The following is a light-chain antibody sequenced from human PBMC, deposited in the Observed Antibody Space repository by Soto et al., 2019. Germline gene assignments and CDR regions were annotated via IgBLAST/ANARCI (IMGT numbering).Light chain of an antibody. CDR3: QQYNNWSQT. Sequence: EIVMTQSPATLSVSPGERATLSCRASQSVSSNLAWYQQKPDKAPRLLIYGASTRATGIPARFSGSGSGTEFTLTFSSLQSEDFAVYYCQQYNNWSQTFGQGTKVEI. J-gene: IGKJ1*01. CDR2: GAS. CDR1: QSVSSN. V-gene: IGKV3-15*01.